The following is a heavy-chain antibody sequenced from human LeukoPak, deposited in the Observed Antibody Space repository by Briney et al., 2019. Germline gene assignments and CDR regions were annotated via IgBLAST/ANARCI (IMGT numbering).Heavy chain of an antibody. CDR1: GGSISSSSYY. V-gene: IGHV4-39*01. Sequence: PSETLSLTCIVSGGSISSSSYYWGWIRQPPGQGLEWIGSINYSGSTYYNPSLKSRVTISVDPSKNQFSLKLISVTAADTAVYYCASHRWGGSYSHFDSWGRGTLVTVSS. CDR3: ASHRWGGSYSHFDS. D-gene: IGHD1-26*01. CDR2: INYSGST. J-gene: IGHJ4*02.